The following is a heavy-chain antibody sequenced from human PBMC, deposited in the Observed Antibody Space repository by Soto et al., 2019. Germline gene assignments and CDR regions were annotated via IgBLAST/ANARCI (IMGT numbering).Heavy chain of an antibody. Sequence: FGPEPVSDKRTLTKNCTFPGFSHNKKRMCVSWIRQPPGKALEWLARIDWGGDKYYSTSLKTRLTISKDTSKNQVVLTMTNMDPVDTATYYCARIPLYYYGSGSYYNWFDPWGQGTLVTVPQ. CDR2: IDWGGDK. J-gene: IGHJ5*02. D-gene: IGHD3-10*01. CDR1: GFSHNKKRMC. V-gene: IGHV2-70*11. CDR3: ARIPLYYYGSGSYYNWFDP.